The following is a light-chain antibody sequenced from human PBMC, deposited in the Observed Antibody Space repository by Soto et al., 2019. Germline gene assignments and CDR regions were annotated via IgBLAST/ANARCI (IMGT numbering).Light chain of an antibody. CDR3: AAWDDSLNGEVV. V-gene: IGLV1-44*01. CDR1: SSNIGSNS. J-gene: IGLJ2*01. CDR2: STN. Sequence: QSVLTQPPSASGTPGQRVTISCSGSSSNIGSNSVNWYQQVPGTAPKLLIYSTNQRPSGVPDRFSGSKSDTSASLAISGLQSEDEAYYYCAAWDDSLNGEVVFGGGTEVTVL.